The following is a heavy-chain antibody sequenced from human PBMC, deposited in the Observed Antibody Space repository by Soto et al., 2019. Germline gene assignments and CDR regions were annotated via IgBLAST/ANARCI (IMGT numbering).Heavy chain of an antibody. CDR3: AKKGYGVLD. Sequence: QVQLVESGGGVVQPGRSLRLSCAASGFTFSSYGMHWVRQAPGKGLEWVAVISYDGSNKYYADSVKGRFTISRDNSKNALYLQMNSLRAEDTAVYYCAKKGYGVLDWGQGTLVTVSS. CDR2: ISYDGSNK. CDR1: GFTFSSYG. J-gene: IGHJ4*02. D-gene: IGHD4-17*01. V-gene: IGHV3-30*18.